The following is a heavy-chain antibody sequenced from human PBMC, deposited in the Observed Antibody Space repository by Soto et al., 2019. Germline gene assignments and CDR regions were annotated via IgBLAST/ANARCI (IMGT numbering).Heavy chain of an antibody. Sequence: GGSLRLSCAASGFTFSSYSMNWVRQAPGKGLEWVSSISSSSSYIYYADSVKGRFTISRDNAKNSLYLQMNSLRAEDTDVYYCARDRGSYYYYYYYMDVWGKGTTVTVSS. CDR2: ISSSSSYI. CDR1: GFTFSSYS. CDR3: ARDRGSYYYYYYYMDV. V-gene: IGHV3-21*01. J-gene: IGHJ6*03.